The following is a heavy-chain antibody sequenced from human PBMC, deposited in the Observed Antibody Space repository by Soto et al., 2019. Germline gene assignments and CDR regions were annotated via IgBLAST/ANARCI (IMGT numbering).Heavy chain of an antibody. CDR3: ARLGYCSGGSCYTGSLADY. CDR1: GVSISSSSYY. J-gene: IGHJ4*02. Sequence: SETLSLTCTVPGVSISSSSYYWGWIRQPPGKGLEWIGSIYYSGSTYYNPSLKSRVTISVDTSKNQFSLKLSSVTAADTAVYYCARLGYCSGGSCYTGSLADYWGQGTLVTVSS. D-gene: IGHD2-15*01. V-gene: IGHV4-39*01. CDR2: IYYSGST.